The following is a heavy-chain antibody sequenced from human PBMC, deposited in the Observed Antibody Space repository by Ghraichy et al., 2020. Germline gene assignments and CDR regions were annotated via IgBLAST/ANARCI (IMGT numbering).Heavy chain of an antibody. CDR3: ARTPEPGDFDY. D-gene: IGHD2-15*01. J-gene: IGHJ4*02. CDR2: IYYSGTT. CDR1: GGSISSYY. V-gene: IGHV4-59*01. Sequence: SETLSLTCTVSGGSISSYYWNWIRQPPGKGLEWIGYIYYSGTTNHNPSLKSRVTISLDTSKNQFSLKLSSVTAADTAVYYCARTPEPGDFDYWGQGTLVTVSS.